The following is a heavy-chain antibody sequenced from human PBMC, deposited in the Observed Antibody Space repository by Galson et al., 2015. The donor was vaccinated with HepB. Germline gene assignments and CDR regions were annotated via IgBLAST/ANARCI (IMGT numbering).Heavy chain of an antibody. J-gene: IGHJ4*02. CDR2: ISADNGNT. V-gene: IGHV1-18*01. D-gene: IGHD3-10*01. CDR3: GRDQGRWFGEGLLDF. Sequence: QSGAEVKKPGESLKVSCKASGYTFSAYGISWVRQAPGQGLEWMGWISADNGNTKNAQKVQGRVTMTTDTSTSTAYMELRSLRSDDTAIYYCGRDQGRWFGEGLLDFWGQGTLVTVSS. CDR1: GYTFSAYG.